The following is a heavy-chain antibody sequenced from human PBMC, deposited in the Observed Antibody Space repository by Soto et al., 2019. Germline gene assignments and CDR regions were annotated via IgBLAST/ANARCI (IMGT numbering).Heavy chain of an antibody. CDR3: AKRGGSVAANNAEYFQH. CDR1: GFTFSSYA. D-gene: IGHD3-16*01. Sequence: EVQLLESGGGLVQPGGSLRLSCAASGFTFSSYAMSWVRQAPGKGLEWVSAISGSGGSTYYADFVKGRFTISRDNSKNTLYLQMNSLRAEDTAVYYCAKRGGSVAANNAEYFQHWGQGTLVTVSS. CDR2: ISGSGGST. V-gene: IGHV3-23*01. J-gene: IGHJ1*01.